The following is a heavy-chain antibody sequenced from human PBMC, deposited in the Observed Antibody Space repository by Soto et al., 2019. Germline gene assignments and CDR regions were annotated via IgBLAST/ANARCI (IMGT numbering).Heavy chain of an antibody. J-gene: IGHJ4*02. CDR2: IYYSGST. CDR3: ARAVVVPAASFDY. V-gene: IGHV4-59*01. CDR1: GGSISSYY. D-gene: IGHD2-2*01. Sequence: QVQLQESGPGLVKPSETLSLTCTVSGGSISSYYWSSIRQPPGKGLEWIGYIYYSGSTNYNPSLKSRVTISVDTSKNQFSLKLSSVTAADTAVYYCARAVVVPAASFDYWGQGTLVTVSS.